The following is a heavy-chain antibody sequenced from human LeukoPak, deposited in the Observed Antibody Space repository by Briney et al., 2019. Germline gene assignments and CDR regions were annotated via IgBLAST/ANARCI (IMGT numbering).Heavy chain of an antibody. V-gene: IGHV3-7*01. CDR3: ARDREIKLLLYYYYYGMDV. CDR1: GFTFSSYW. J-gene: IGHJ6*02. D-gene: IGHD2-15*01. Sequence: GGSLRLSCAASGFTFSSYWMSWVRQPPGKGLEWVANIKQDGSEKYYVDSVKGRFTISRDNAKNSLYLQMNSLRAEDTAVYYCARDREIKLLLYYYYYGMDVWGQGTTVTVSS. CDR2: IKQDGSEK.